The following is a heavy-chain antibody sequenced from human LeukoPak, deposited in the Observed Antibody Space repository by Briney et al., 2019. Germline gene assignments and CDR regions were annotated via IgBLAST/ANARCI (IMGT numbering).Heavy chain of an antibody. CDR3: ARVAGVAVAGGWFDP. Sequence: ASVKVSCKASGYTFTSYYMHWVRQAPGQGLEWMGLINPSGSSTSYAQKFQGRLSLTRDMSTSTDYMELSRLRSDDTAVYYCARVAGVAVAGGWFDPWGQGTLVTVSS. J-gene: IGHJ5*02. CDR1: GYTFTSYY. CDR2: INPSGSST. V-gene: IGHV1-46*01. D-gene: IGHD6-19*01.